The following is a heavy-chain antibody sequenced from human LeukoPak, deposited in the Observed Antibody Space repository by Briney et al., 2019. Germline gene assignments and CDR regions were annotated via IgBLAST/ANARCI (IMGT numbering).Heavy chain of an antibody. CDR1: GFTFSSYG. J-gene: IGHJ6*04. Sequence: GGSLRLSCAASGFTFSSYGMHWVRQAPGKGLEWVAVISYDGSNKYYADSVKGRFTISRDNSKNTLYLQMNSLRAEDTAVYYRAKDFRGSGSYYTPYYYYYGMDVWGKGTTVTVSS. D-gene: IGHD3-10*01. CDR2: ISYDGSNK. V-gene: IGHV3-30*18. CDR3: AKDFRGSGSYYTPYYYYYGMDV.